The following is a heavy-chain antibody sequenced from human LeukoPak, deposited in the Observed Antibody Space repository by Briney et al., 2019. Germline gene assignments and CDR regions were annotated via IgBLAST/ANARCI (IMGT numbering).Heavy chain of an antibody. D-gene: IGHD5-18*01. V-gene: IGHV3-23*01. CDR3: ARGTGEGYTYGRYYFDY. Sequence: PGGSLRLSCAASGFTFSSYGMSWVRQAPGKGLEWVSGISGSGTNTNYADSVKGRFTISRDNSKNTVYLQMKSLRAEDTAVYYWARGTGEGYTYGRYYFDYWGQGTLVTVSS. J-gene: IGHJ4*02. CDR1: GFTFSSYG. CDR2: ISGSGTNT.